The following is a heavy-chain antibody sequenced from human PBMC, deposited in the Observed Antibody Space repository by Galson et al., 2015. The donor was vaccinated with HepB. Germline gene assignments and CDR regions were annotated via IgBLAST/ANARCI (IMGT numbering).Heavy chain of an antibody. V-gene: IGHV3-48*01. CDR3: ARDRYDLLTSLNYGMDV. CDR2: ISSSSSTI. CDR1: GFTFSSYS. Sequence: SLRLSCAASGFTFSSYSMNWVRQAPGKGLEWVSYISSSSSTIYYADSVKGRFTISRDNAKNSLYLQMNSLRAEDTAVYYCARDRYDLLTSLNYGMDVWGQGTTVTVSS. J-gene: IGHJ6*02. D-gene: IGHD3-16*02.